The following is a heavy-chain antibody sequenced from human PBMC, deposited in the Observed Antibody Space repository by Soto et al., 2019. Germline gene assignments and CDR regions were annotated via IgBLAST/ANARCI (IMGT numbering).Heavy chain of an antibody. CDR3: AKAPGAGIVVVVAAKN. D-gene: IGHD2-15*01. Sequence: GGSLRLSCAASGFTFSSYAMSWVRQAPGKGLEWVSAISGSGGSTYYADSVKGRFTISRDNSKNTLYLQMNSLRAEDMAVYYCAKAPGAGIVVVVAAKNWGQGTLVTVSS. V-gene: IGHV3-23*01. CDR1: GFTFSSYA. J-gene: IGHJ4*02. CDR2: ISGSGGST.